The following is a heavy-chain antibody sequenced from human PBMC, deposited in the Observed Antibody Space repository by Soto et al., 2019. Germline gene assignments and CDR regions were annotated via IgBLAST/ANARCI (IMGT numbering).Heavy chain of an antibody. J-gene: IGHJ6*02. V-gene: IGHV4-61*08. Sequence: SETLSLTCTVSGDSVSSGDYYWSWIRQPPGKGLEWIGYIHYNGFTNYNPSLKSRVTISVDTSKNQFSLKLSSVTAADTAVYYCASHDFWSGYWHYYYGMDVWGQGTTVTV. CDR3: ASHDFWSGYWHYYYGMDV. CDR1: GDSVSSGDYY. CDR2: IHYNGFT. D-gene: IGHD3-3*01.